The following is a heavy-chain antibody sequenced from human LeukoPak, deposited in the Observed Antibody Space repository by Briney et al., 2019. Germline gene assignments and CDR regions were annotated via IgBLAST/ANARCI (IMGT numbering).Heavy chain of an antibody. CDR3: AKSGSYPGGYYYYMDV. J-gene: IGHJ6*03. V-gene: IGHV3-23*01. D-gene: IGHD1-26*01. Sequence: GGSLRLSCAASGFSFSDYAMIWVRQAPGKGLEWVSAVSGGGGSRFYADSVKGRFTISRDNSKNTQFLQMTSLRADDTAVYYCAKSGSYPGGYYYYMDVWGKGTTVTVSS. CDR2: VSGGGGSR. CDR1: GFSFSDYA.